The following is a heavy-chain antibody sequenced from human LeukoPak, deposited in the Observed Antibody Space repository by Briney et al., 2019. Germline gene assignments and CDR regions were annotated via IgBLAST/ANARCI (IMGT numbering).Heavy chain of an antibody. V-gene: IGHV4-30-4*01. CDR1: GGSISSGDYY. CDR3: ARVRALQDYYYGMDV. Sequence: PSETLSLTCTVSGGSISSGDYYWSWIRQPPGKGLEWIGYIYYSGSTYYNPSLKSRVTISVDTSKNQFSLKLSSVTAADTAVYYCARVRALQDYYYGMDVWGQGTTVTVSS. CDR2: IYYSGST. J-gene: IGHJ6*02. D-gene: IGHD5-24*01.